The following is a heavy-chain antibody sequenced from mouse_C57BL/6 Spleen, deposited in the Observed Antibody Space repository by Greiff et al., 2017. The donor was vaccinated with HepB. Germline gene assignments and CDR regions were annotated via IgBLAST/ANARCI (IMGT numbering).Heavy chain of an antibody. Sequence: EVQGVESGGGLVQPGGSLKLSCAASGFTFSDYYMYWVRQTPEKRLEWVAYISNGGGSTYYPDTVKGRFTISRDNAKNTLYLQMSRLKSEDTAMYYCARQGSNKGWFAYWGQGTLVTVSA. J-gene: IGHJ3*01. CDR2: ISNGGGST. CDR3: ARQGSNKGWFAY. D-gene: IGHD2-5*01. V-gene: IGHV5-12*01. CDR1: GFTFSDYY.